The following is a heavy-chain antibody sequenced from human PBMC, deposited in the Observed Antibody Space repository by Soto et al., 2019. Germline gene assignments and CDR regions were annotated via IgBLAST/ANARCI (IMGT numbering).Heavy chain of an antibody. CDR2: IYWDDDK. V-gene: IGHV2-5*02. Sequence: QITLKESGPPLVKPTQTLTLTCTFSGFSLSTSGVGVGWIRQPPGKALEWLALIYWDDDKRYSPSLKSRLTITKDTSKNQVVLTMTNMDPVDTATYYCAHNSYSSSSRGAFDYWGQGTLVTVSS. J-gene: IGHJ4*02. CDR3: AHNSYSSSSRGAFDY. D-gene: IGHD6-6*01. CDR1: GFSLSTSGVG.